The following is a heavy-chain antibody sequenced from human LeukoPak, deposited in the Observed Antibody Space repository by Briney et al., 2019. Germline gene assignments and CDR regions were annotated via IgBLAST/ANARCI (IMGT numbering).Heavy chain of an antibody. D-gene: IGHD1-26*01. CDR3: ARGPGYTGSYSFDY. CDR1: GGSISNYY. CDR2: IYSTGNT. Sequence: PSGTLSLTCTVSGGSISNYYWSWIRQPAGKGLEYIGRIYSTGNTNYNPSLKSRVTMAVDTSNNQLSLKLTSVTAADTALYFCARGPGYTGSYSFDYWGPGTLVTVSS. V-gene: IGHV4-4*07. J-gene: IGHJ4*02.